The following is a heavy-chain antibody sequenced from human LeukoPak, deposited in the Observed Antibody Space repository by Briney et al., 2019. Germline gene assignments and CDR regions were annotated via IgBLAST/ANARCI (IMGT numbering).Heavy chain of an antibody. CDR3: ARDHGDSSGCPDY. Sequence: ASVKVSYKASGYTFTSYGISWVRQAPGQGLEWMGWISAYNGNTNYAQKFQGRVTMTRDTSISTAYMELSRLRSDDTAVYYCARDHGDSSGCPDYWGQGTLVTVSS. D-gene: IGHD6-19*01. V-gene: IGHV1-18*01. J-gene: IGHJ4*02. CDR1: GYTFTSYG. CDR2: ISAYNGNT.